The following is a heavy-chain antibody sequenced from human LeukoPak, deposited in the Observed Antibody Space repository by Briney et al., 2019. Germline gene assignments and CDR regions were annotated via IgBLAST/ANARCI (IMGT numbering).Heavy chain of an antibody. Sequence: SSVPVSCQASVCTLSHYAISWLRQAPGHGREWMGGIIPIFGTANYPQKFQGRVTITADKSTSTAYMELSSLRSEDTAVYYCARYYYGSGGSLGYFDYWGQGTLVTVSS. CDR2: IIPIFGTA. J-gene: IGHJ4*02. CDR1: VCTLSHYA. V-gene: IGHV1-69*06. D-gene: IGHD3-10*01. CDR3: ARYYYGSGGSLGYFDY.